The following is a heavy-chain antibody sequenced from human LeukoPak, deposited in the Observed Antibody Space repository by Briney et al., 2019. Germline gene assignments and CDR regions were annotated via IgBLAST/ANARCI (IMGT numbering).Heavy chain of an antibody. CDR2: VYYDGTS. CDR1: GGSINSHNYS. D-gene: IGHD5-24*01. J-gene: IGHJ4*02. V-gene: IGHV4-39*01. Sequence: KPSETLSLTCTVSGGSINSHNYSWGWIRQPPGKGLEWIGSVYYDGTSYSNPSLQSRAAVFVDTSRDQFSLDLSFVTAADTALYYCVRHVSTNTGYFDSCGQGTLVSVSS. CDR3: VRHVSTNTGYFDS.